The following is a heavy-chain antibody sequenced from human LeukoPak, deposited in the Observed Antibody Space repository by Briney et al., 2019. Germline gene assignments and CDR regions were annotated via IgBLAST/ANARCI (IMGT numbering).Heavy chain of an antibody. D-gene: IGHD6-13*01. J-gene: IGHJ4*02. CDR2: VSGSGDST. Sequence: PGGSLRLSCAASGFSFSTYAMSWVRQAPGKGLEWVSTVSGSGDSTYFADSVKGRFTISRDNSKNTLFLQMNSLRAEDTAVYYCAKGGQYGSSWNLIDYWGLGTLVSVSS. CDR1: GFSFSTYA. V-gene: IGHV3-23*01. CDR3: AKGGQYGSSWNLIDY.